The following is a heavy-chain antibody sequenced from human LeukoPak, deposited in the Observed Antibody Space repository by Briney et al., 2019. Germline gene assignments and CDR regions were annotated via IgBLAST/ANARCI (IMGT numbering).Heavy chain of an antibody. CDR2: ITSGGAP. Sequence: GGSLRLSCAASGFTFTNYAVMWVRQAPGQGLEWVSAITSGGAPRYADSVKGRFTISRDNSKNTLYLQMNSLRAEDTAVYYCARTPGTDNNWFDPWGQGTLVTVSS. V-gene: IGHV3-23*01. J-gene: IGHJ5*02. CDR1: GFTFTNYA. D-gene: IGHD1-14*01. CDR3: ARTPGTDNNWFDP.